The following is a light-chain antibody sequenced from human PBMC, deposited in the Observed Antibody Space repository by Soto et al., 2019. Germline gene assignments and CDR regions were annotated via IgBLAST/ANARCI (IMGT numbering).Light chain of an antibody. CDR1: SSDVGGYNY. CDR2: EVS. CDR3: TAYAGGHSVVV. V-gene: IGLV2-8*01. Sequence: QSALTQPPSASGSPGQSVTISCTGTSSDVGGYNYVSWYKQHPGKAPELIIYEVSERPSGVPDRFSGSKSGNTASLTVSGLQAEDEADYYCTAYAGGHSVVVFGTGTKLTVL. J-gene: IGLJ1*01.